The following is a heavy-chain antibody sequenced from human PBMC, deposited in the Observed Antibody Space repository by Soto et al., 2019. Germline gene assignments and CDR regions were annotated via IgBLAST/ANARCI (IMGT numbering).Heavy chain of an antibody. CDR3: AKPLYTYGYGFDF. D-gene: IGHD5-18*01. V-gene: IGHV3-23*01. J-gene: IGHJ4*02. CDR1: GFTFSNYA. CDR2: VSDRGGST. Sequence: EVQLLESGGGLVQPGGSLRLSCAASGFTFSNYAMSWVRQASGKGLEWVSTVSDRGGSTYYADSLKGRFTISRDNSKNTLYLQMNSLRVEDTAVYYCAKPLYTYGYGFDFWGQGILVTVSS.